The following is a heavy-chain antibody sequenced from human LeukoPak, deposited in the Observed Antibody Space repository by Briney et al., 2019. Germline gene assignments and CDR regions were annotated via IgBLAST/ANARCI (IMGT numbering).Heavy chain of an antibody. CDR2: INPNSGGT. D-gene: IGHD1-7*01. Sequence: ASVKVSCKASGYIFTGYYMHWVRQAPGQGLEWMGWINPNSGGTNYAQKFQGRVTMTRDTSIGTAYMELNRLRSDDTAVYYCASTSPGAGTTPLDYWGQGTLVTVSS. CDR1: GYIFTGYY. CDR3: ASTSPGAGTTPLDY. V-gene: IGHV1-2*02. J-gene: IGHJ4*02.